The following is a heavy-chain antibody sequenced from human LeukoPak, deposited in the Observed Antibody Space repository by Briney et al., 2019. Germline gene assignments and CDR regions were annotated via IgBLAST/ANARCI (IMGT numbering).Heavy chain of an antibody. CDR1: GFTFGSHT. J-gene: IGHJ4*02. V-gene: IGHV3-21*01. Sequence: PGGSLRLSCAASGFTFGSHTMNWVRQAPGKGLEWVSSITSSSSYIFYADSVKGRFTISRDNAKNSLFLQMNSLRVEDTAVYYCASVGGEVGTTARGYWGQGALVTVSS. CDR2: ITSSSSYI. CDR3: ASVGGEVGTTARGY. D-gene: IGHD1-26*01.